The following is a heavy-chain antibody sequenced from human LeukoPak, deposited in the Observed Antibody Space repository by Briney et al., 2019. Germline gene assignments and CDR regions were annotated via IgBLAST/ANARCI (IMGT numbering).Heavy chain of an antibody. CDR1: GFTFSGYG. CDR3: ARGLPAYYYDSSGYPLPSSLDY. V-gene: IGHV3-30*02. CDR2: IRYDGSNK. Sequence: GGSLRLSCAASGFTFSGYGMHWVRQTPGKGLEWVAFIRYDGSNKYYADSVKGRFTISRDNSKNSLYLQLNSLRAEDTAVYYCARGLPAYYYDSSGYPLPSSLDYWGQGTLVTVSS. J-gene: IGHJ4*02. D-gene: IGHD3-22*01.